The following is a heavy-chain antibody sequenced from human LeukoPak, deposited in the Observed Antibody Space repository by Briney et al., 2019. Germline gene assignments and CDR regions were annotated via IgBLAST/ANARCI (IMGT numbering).Heavy chain of an antibody. D-gene: IGHD1-1*01. CDR3: ARESERNDGWFDP. J-gene: IGHJ5*02. CDR2: VSPKTGRT. CDR1: GYTFRIHD. Sequence: GASVKVSSKASGYTFRIHDINWVRQAPGQGLEWMGWVSPKTGRTGYAQKFQGRVYMTTNASLSTAYMELSSLRSDDTAVYFCARESERNDGWFDPWGQGTLVTVSS. V-gene: IGHV1-8*01.